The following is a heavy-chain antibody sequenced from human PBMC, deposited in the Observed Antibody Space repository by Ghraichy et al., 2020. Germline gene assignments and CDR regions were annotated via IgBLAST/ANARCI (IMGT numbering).Heavy chain of an antibody. Sequence: SETLSLTCTVSGGTVSNYYWSWIRQPPGKGFEWIGYVFYSGSTNYNPSLKSRLTISVDTAKNQFSLKLNSVTAADTAVYYCARNLDYGDFLGIDYWGQGTLVTVS. CDR3: ARNLDYGDFLGIDY. V-gene: IGHV4-59*02. J-gene: IGHJ4*02. D-gene: IGHD4-17*01. CDR2: VFYSGST. CDR1: GGTVSNYY.